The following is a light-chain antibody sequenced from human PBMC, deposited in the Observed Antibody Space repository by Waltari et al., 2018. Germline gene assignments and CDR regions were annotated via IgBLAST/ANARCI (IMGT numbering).Light chain of an antibody. CDR1: PSVGSN. V-gene: IGKV3-15*01. Sequence: EMVMTQSPATLSVSPGERATLSCRSSPSVGSNLAWYQQKPGQAPRLLIYDASTRATGIPARFSGSGSGTEFTLTISSLQSEDFAVYYCQQYNNWPLTWTFGQGTKVEIK. CDR3: QQYNNWPLTWT. CDR2: DAS. J-gene: IGKJ1*01.